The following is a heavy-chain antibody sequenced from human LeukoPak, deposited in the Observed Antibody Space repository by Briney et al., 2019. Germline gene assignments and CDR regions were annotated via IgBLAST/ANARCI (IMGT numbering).Heavy chain of an antibody. D-gene: IGHD2-2*01. J-gene: IGHJ3*02. CDR1: GASVSSIGYS. Sequence: NASQTLSLTCGVSGASVSSIGYSWSWIRQPPGRGLEWIGYIYHSGSTYYNPSLKSRVTISVDRSKNQFSLKLSSVTAADTAVYYCASGDYCSPTSCPELDAFDIWGQGTMVTVSS. CDR3: ASGDYCSPTSCPELDAFDI. V-gene: IGHV4-30-2*01. CDR2: IYHSGST.